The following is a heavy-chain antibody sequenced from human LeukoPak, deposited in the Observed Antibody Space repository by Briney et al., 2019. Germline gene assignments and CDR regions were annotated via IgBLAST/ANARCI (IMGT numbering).Heavy chain of an antibody. V-gene: IGHV3-23*01. CDR1: GFTFDDYA. J-gene: IGHJ3*01. CDR2: ISGSGGST. D-gene: IGHD1-26*01. Sequence: PGRSLRLSCAASGFTFDDYAMHWVRQAPGKGLEWVSAISGSGGSTYYADSVKGRFTISRDKSKNMLYLQMDSLRAEDTAVYYCAKEIGWSFADAFDVWGQGTMVTVSS. CDR3: AKEIGWSFADAFDV.